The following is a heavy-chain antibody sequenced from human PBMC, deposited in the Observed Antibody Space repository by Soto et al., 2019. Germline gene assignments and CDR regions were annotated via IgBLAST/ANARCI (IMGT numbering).Heavy chain of an antibody. D-gene: IGHD3-10*01. Sequence: ETLGRAGPVSGGCKNSYYWSGIRQPAGKGLEWIGRIYSGGSTNYNPSLKSRLTVSVDTSKNQFSLKLTSVTAADTAVYYCARGPGGFGDFSLDYWGQGTRVTVSS. CDR3: ARGPGGFGDFSLDY. V-gene: IGHV4-4*07. CDR2: IYSGGST. J-gene: IGHJ4*02. CDR1: GGCKNSYY.